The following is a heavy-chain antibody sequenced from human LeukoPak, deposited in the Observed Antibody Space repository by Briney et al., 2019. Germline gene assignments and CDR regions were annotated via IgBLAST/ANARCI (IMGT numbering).Heavy chain of an antibody. Sequence: SETLSLTCTVSGGSISSSSYYWGWIRQPPGTGLEWLGSIYYSGSTYYNPSLKSRVTISVDTSKNQFSLKLSSVTAADTAVYYRARSDILTPGEKYYFDYWGQGTLVTVSS. CDR2: IYYSGST. CDR3: ARSDILTPGEKYYFDY. CDR1: GGSISSSSYY. V-gene: IGHV4-39*01. J-gene: IGHJ4*02. D-gene: IGHD3-9*01.